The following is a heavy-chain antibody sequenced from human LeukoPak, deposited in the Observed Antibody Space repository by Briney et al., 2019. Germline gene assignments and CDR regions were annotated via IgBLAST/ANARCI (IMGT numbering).Heavy chain of an antibody. Sequence: SETLSLTCTVSGGSISSYYWSWIRQPAGKGLEWIGRIYTSGSTNYNPSLKSRVTISVDKSKNQFSLKLSSVTAADTAAYYCARESAALYCSGGSCYPGYFQHWGQGTLVTVSS. J-gene: IGHJ1*01. CDR1: GGSISSYY. V-gene: IGHV4-4*07. D-gene: IGHD2-15*01. CDR3: ARESAALYCSGGSCYPGYFQH. CDR2: IYTSGST.